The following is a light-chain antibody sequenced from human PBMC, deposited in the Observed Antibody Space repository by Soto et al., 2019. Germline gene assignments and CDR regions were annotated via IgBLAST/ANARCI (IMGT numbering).Light chain of an antibody. CDR3: QQYGTPPT. Sequence: EIVVTQSPCTLSLSPGSRVNLSCRASQSLSSGYLAWYQQKFGHAPRLLIYDASRRATGIPERFSGSGSGTEFTLTINRLEPEDFAVYYCQQYGTPPTFGLGTQVDIK. CDR2: DAS. V-gene: IGKV3-20*01. J-gene: IGKJ1*01. CDR1: QSLSSGY.